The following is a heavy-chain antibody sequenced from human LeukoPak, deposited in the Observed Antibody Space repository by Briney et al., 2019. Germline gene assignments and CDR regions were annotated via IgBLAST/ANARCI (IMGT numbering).Heavy chain of an antibody. J-gene: IGHJ4*02. CDR3: AKGGKWDVTPFDY. CDR2: LSIDGVNT. D-gene: IGHD1-26*01. V-gene: IGHV3-23*01. CDR1: GFTFSNYA. Sequence: GGSLRLSCAVSGFTFSNYAMSWVRQAPGKGLEWVSALSIDGVNTYYADSVKGRFIISRDNSKNTLYLQMNSLRAEDTAVYYCAKGGKWDVTPFDYWGQGTLVTVSS.